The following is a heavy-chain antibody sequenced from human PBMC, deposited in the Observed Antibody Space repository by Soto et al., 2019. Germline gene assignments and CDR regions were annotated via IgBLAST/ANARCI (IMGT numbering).Heavy chain of an antibody. CDR1: SDSMNSGGYY. Sequence: KPSETLSLTCSVSSDSMNSGGYYWSWIRQHPGKGLEWIGYIYSNGDTYYNPSLKSRVTISVDTSKNQFSLNLTSVTAADTAVYYCARRGGSSSGYYYYAMDVWGRGTTVTVSS. CDR2: IYSNGDT. V-gene: IGHV4-31*03. J-gene: IGHJ6*02. CDR3: ARRGGSSSGYYYYAMDV. D-gene: IGHD6-6*01.